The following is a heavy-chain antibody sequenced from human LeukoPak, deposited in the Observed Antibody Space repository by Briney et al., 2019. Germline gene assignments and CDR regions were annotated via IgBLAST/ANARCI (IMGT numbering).Heavy chain of an antibody. D-gene: IGHD3-16*01. Sequence: GGSLRLSCVASGFSFSSYVMNWVRQAPGKGLEWVAVISYDGRNQYYADSVKGRFTVSRDNSKSTVYLQMNSLRGEDTAVYNCARYGGFLDYWGQGTLVTVSS. CDR2: ISYDGRNQ. CDR1: GFSFSSYV. CDR3: ARYGGFLDY. J-gene: IGHJ4*02. V-gene: IGHV3-30*03.